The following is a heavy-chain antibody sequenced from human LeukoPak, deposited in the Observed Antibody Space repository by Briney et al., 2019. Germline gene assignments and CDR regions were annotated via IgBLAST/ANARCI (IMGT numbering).Heavy chain of an antibody. J-gene: IGHJ1*01. D-gene: IGHD3-22*01. CDR3: ARDLDSSIYQPFQH. CDR1: GFTFSSYA. V-gene: IGHV3-30*04. Sequence: PGGSLRLSCAASGFTFSSYAMHWVRQAPGKGLEWVAVISYDGSNKYYADSVKGRFTISRDNSKNTLYLQMNSLRAEDTAVYYCARDLDSSIYQPFQHWGQGTLVTVSS. CDR2: ISYDGSNK.